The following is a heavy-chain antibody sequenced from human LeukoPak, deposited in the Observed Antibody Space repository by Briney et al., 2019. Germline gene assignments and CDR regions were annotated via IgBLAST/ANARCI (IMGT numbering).Heavy chain of an antibody. V-gene: IGHV4-59*01. CDR1: GAFITSYY. D-gene: IGHD2-21*02. Sequence: SETLSLTCTVSGAFITSYYWSWIRQPPGKALEWIGYIYYSGSTNYNPSLKSRVTISVDTSKNQFSLKLRSVTAADTAVYYCASEVVTSIEYFQHWGQGTLVTVSS. J-gene: IGHJ1*01. CDR2: IYYSGST. CDR3: ASEVVTSIEYFQH.